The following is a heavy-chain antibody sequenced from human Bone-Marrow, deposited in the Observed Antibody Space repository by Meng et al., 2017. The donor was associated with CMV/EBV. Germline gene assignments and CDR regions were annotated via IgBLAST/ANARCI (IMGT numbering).Heavy chain of an antibody. CDR3: AKLGVPGYDQLVYYFDY. Sequence: ASVKVSCKASGYTFTSYYMHWVRQAPGQGLEWMGIINPSGGSTSYAQKFQGRVTMTRDTSTSTVYMELSSLRSEDTAVYYCAKLGVPGYDQLVYYFDYWGQGTLVTVSS. V-gene: IGHV1-46*01. CDR2: INPSGGST. D-gene: IGHD5-12*01. CDR1: GYTFTSYY. J-gene: IGHJ4*02.